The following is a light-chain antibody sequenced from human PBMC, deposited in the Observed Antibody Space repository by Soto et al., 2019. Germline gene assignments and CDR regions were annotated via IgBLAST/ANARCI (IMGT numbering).Light chain of an antibody. V-gene: IGKV1-39*01. J-gene: IGKJ3*01. CDR3: QLFYDYPHS. CDR1: QSISSY. CDR2: AAS. Sequence: DIQVTQSPSSLSASVGDRVTITCRASQSISSYLNWYQQKPGKAPKLLIYAASSLQSGVPSRFSGSGSGTDFTLTISSLQPEDFATYYCQLFYDYPHSFGPGTKVDIK.